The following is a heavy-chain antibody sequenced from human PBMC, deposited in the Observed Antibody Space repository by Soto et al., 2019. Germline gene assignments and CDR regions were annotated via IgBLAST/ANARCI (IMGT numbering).Heavy chain of an antibody. V-gene: IGHV3-33*06. J-gene: IGHJ4*02. CDR2: IWYDGSNK. CDR1: GFTFSSYG. Sequence: QVQLVESGGGVVQPGRSLRLSCAASGFTFSSYGMHWVRQAPGKGLEWVAVIWYDGSNKYYADSVKGRFTISRDNSKNTLYLQMNSLRAEDTAVYYCAKAGTNDYGGSLDYWGQGTLVTVSS. CDR3: AKAGTNDYGGSLDY. D-gene: IGHD4-17*01.